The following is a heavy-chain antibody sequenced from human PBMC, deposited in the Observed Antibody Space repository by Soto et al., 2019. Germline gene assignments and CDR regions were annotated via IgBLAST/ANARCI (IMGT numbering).Heavy chain of an antibody. CDR2: IYWDDDK. Sequence: QITLKESGATLVNPTQTLTLTCTFSGFSLTTRGVGVGWIRQPPGKALQCLALIYWDDDKRASPSLQSSISNTKDTSKNQVVLTMTNVDPVDTATYYCAHIPNYYQYYWFDPWGQGTLVSVSS. V-gene: IGHV2-5*02. J-gene: IGHJ5*02. CDR1: GFSLTTRGVG. D-gene: IGHD3-10*01. CDR3: AHIPNYYQYYWFDP.